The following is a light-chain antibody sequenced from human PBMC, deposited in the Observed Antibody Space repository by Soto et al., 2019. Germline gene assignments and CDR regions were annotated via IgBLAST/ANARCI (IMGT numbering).Light chain of an antibody. CDR3: QQSSNWPPEIT. Sequence: EIVLTQSPGTLSLSPGERATLSCRASQSVSSSQLAWYQQKPGQAPRLLMYGASSRATGIPDRLSGSGSGTDFTLTISSLEPEDFAVYYCQQSSNWPPEITFGQGTRLEIK. CDR1: QSVSSSQ. V-gene: IGKV3D-20*02. CDR2: GAS. J-gene: IGKJ5*01.